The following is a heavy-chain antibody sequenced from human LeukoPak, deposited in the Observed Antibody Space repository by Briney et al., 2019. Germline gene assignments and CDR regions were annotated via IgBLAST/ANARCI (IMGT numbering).Heavy chain of an antibody. CDR3: AKVYYYDSSGYYPLTVFDY. V-gene: IGHV3-23*01. D-gene: IGHD3-22*01. Sequence: GGSLRLSCAASGFTFSSYGMSWVRQAPGKGLEWVSGISGSGSGTYYADSVKGRFTISRDNSKNTLYLQMNSLRAEDTAVYYCAKVYYYDSSGYYPLTVFDYWGQGTLVTVSS. CDR2: ISGSGSGT. J-gene: IGHJ4*02. CDR1: GFTFSSYG.